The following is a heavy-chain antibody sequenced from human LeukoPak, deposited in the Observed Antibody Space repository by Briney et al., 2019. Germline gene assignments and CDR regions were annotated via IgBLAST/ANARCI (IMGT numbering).Heavy chain of an antibody. V-gene: IGHV3-23*01. J-gene: IGHJ4*02. CDR2: ISGSGLST. CDR1: GFTFSSYA. Sequence: GGSLRLSCAASGFTFSSYAMTWVRQAPGKGLEWVSAISGSGLSTFYADSVKGRFTISRDNSKNTLYLQMNSLRAEDTAVYYCAKVRSSGSYYFDYWGQGTPVTVSS. CDR3: AKVRSSGSYYFDY. D-gene: IGHD3-10*01.